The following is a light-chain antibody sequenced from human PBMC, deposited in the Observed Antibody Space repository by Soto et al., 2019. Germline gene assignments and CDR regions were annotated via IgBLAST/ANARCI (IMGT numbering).Light chain of an antibody. CDR3: GSWDSSLSAYV. CDR1: SSNIGGNS. CDR2: DDD. J-gene: IGLJ1*01. Sequence: QSVRAQPPSVSSAPGQKVTISCSGSSSNIGGNSVSWYQQLPGTAPKLLIYDDDKRPSGIPDRFSGSKSGTSATLGITGFQTGDEADYYCGSWDSSLSAYVFATGTKVT. V-gene: IGLV1-51*01.